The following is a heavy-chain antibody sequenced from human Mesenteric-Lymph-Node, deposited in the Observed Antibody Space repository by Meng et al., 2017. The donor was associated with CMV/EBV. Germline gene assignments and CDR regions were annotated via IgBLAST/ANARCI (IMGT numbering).Heavy chain of an antibody. CDR2: IQSSGTT. D-gene: IGHD3-3*01. CDR3: ARGVTVFGVSGAHVDT. V-gene: IGHV4-4*08. Sequence: SETLSLTCTVSGGSISDYYWSWIRQPPGKGLEWIGYIQSSGTTNYNPSLKSRVSMSVDTSKNQFSLQMRSVTAADTAVYYCARGVTVFGVSGAHVDTWGQGTLVTVSS. CDR1: GGSISDYY. J-gene: IGHJ5*02.